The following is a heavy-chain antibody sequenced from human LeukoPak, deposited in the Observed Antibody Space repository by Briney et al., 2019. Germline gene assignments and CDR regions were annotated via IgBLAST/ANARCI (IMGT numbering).Heavy chain of an antibody. D-gene: IGHD3-22*01. CDR2: ITGGGGST. Sequence: GGTLRLSCAASGFTFNNYGMAWVRQAPGKGLEWVSSITGGGGSTYYADSVKGRFIISRDNSKNTLYLQMNSLRPEDTAIYYCSIFEITLIVVLNSWGQGTLVTVSS. J-gene: IGHJ4*02. CDR1: GFTFNNYG. V-gene: IGHV3-23*01. CDR3: SIFEITLIVVLNS.